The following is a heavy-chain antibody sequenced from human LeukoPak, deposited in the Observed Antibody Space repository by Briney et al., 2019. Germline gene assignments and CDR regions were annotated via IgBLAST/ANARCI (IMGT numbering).Heavy chain of an antibody. V-gene: IGHV1-46*01. D-gene: IGHD3-9*01. Sequence: ASVKVSCKASGYTFTSYYMHWVRQAPGQGLEWMGIINPSGGSTSYAQKFQGRVTMTRDTSTSTVYMELSSLRSEDTAVYYCAREVWDYDILTGYYQYNWFDPWGQGTLVTVSS. CDR1: GYTFTSYY. J-gene: IGHJ5*02. CDR3: AREVWDYDILTGYYQYNWFDP. CDR2: INPSGGST.